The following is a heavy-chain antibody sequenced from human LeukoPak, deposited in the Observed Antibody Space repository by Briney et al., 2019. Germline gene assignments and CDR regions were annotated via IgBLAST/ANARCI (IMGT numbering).Heavy chain of an antibody. CDR3: ARAGSITIFGVPHTAFDY. CDR1: GFTFSSYA. V-gene: IGHV3-30-3*01. J-gene: IGHJ4*02. CDR2: ISYDGSNK. Sequence: PGGSLRLSCAASGFTFSSYAMHWVRQAPGKGLEWVAVISYDGSNKYYADSVKGRFTISRDNSKNTLYLQMNSLRAEDTAVYYCARAGSITIFGVPHTAFDYWGQGTLVTVSS. D-gene: IGHD3-3*01.